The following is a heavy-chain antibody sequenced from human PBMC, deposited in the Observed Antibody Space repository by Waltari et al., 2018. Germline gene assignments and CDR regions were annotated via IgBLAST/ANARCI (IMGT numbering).Heavy chain of an antibody. Sequence: QVQLVESGGGVVQPGRSLRLSCAASGFTFSSYGMHWVRQAPGKGLEWVAVLSYEGSNKYNADSVKGRFTSSRDNSKNTLYLQMNSLRAEDTAVYYCAKDFLDYGGTDDFDYWGQGTLVTVSS. J-gene: IGHJ4*02. CDR1: GFTFSSYG. V-gene: IGHV3-30*18. CDR2: LSYEGSNK. D-gene: IGHD4-17*01. CDR3: AKDFLDYGGTDDFDY.